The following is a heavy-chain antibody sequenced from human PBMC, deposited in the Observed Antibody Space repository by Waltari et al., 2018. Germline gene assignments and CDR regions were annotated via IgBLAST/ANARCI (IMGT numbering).Heavy chain of an antibody. J-gene: IGHJ4*02. Sequence: QLQLQESGPGLVKPSGTLSLTCTVSGDSVTNNYWWSWVRQSPGKGLEWLGQIHGSGRTNYNTSLASPITVSIDTSNNQFSLKVTSATAADTAVHYCARDRGRGLYLDAWGRGALLTVS. D-gene: IGHD2-15*01. CDR1: GDSVTNNYW. CDR2: IHGSGRT. CDR3: ARDRGRGLYLDA. V-gene: IGHV4-4*02.